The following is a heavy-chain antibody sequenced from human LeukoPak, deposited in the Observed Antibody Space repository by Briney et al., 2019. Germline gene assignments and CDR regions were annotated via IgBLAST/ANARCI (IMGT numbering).Heavy chain of an antibody. J-gene: IGHJ6*03. D-gene: IGHD2-15*01. CDR1: GGSFSGYY. CDR3: ARGRGSRYYYYYMDV. CDR2: INHSGST. V-gene: IGHV4-34*01. Sequence: SETLSLTCAVYGGSFSGYYWSWIRQPPGKGLEWIGEINHSGSTNYNPSLKSRVTISVDTSKNQFSLKLSSVTAADTAVYYCARGRGSRYYYYYMDVWGKGTTVTVSS.